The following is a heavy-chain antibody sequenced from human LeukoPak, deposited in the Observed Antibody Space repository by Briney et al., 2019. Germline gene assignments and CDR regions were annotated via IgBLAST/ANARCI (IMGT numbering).Heavy chain of an antibody. CDR1: GYSISSGYY. Sequence: SETLSLTCTVSGYSISSGYYWGWIRQPPGKGLEWIGSIYHSGSTYYNPSLKSRVTISVDTSKNQFSLKLSSVTAADTAVYYCARVYNWNSSGLGAPRDWGRGILVTVSS. CDR3: ARVYNWNSSGLGAPRD. J-gene: IGHJ4*02. D-gene: IGHD1-7*01. V-gene: IGHV4-38-2*02. CDR2: IYHSGST.